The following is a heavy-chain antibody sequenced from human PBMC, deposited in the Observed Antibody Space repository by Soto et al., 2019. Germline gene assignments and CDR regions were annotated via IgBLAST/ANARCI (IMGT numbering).Heavy chain of an antibody. CDR1: GGTFSSYA. J-gene: IGHJ5*02. CDR3: ARVKIVVVPAAMSVSSWFDP. D-gene: IGHD2-2*01. V-gene: IGHV1-69*13. Sequence: SVKVSCKASGGTFSSYAISWVRQAPGQGLEWMGGIIPIFGTANYAQKFQGRVTITADESTSTAYMELSSLRSEDTAVYYCARVKIVVVPAAMSVSSWFDPWGQGTLVTVSS. CDR2: IIPIFGTA.